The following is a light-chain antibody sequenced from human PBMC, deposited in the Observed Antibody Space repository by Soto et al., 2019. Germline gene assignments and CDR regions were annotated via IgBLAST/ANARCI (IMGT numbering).Light chain of an antibody. Sequence: QSALTQPASVSGSPGQSITISCTGTSSDVGGYNYVSWYRQHPGNAPKLMMYDVTNRPSGVSNRFSGSKSGNTASLTISGLQAEDEADYYCSSYAGSGTFPHVFGTGTKVTVL. CDR2: DVT. V-gene: IGLV2-14*01. CDR3: SSYAGSGTFPHV. J-gene: IGLJ1*01. CDR1: SSDVGGYNY.